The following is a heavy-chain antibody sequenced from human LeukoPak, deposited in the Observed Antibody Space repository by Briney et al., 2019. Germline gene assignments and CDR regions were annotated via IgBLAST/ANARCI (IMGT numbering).Heavy chain of an antibody. CDR2: ISYDGSNK. CDR1: GFTFSSYA. CDR3: ARDPIDF. V-gene: IGHV3-30-3*01. J-gene: IGHJ4*02. Sequence: GGSLRLSCAASGFTFSSYAMHWVRQAPGKGLEWVAVISYDGSNKYYADSVKGRFTISRDNSKNTLYLQMNSLRAEDTAVYYCARDPIDFWGQGTLVTVSS.